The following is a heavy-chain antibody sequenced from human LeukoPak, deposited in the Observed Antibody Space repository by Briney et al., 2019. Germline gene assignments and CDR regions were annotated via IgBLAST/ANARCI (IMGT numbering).Heavy chain of an antibody. D-gene: IGHD2-8*01. CDR2: IYSGGST. CDR1: GFTVSSNY. CDR3: ARGLGYCTNGVCYRWFDP. J-gene: IGHJ5*02. Sequence: AGGSLRLSCAASGFTVSSNYMSWVRQAPGKGLEWVSVIYSGGSTCYADSVKGRFTISRDNSKNTLYLQMNSLRAEDTAVYYCARGLGYCTNGVCYRWFDPWGQGTLVTVSS. V-gene: IGHV3-66*01.